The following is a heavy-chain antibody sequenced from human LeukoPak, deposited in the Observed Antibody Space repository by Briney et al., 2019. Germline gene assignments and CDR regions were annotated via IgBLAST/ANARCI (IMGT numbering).Heavy chain of an antibody. V-gene: IGHV3-53*05. J-gene: IGHJ4*02. CDR3: ARGRGYSGYDEGLDY. CDR1: GFTVSRNY. D-gene: IGHD5-12*01. CDR2: IYTGGST. Sequence: GGSLRLSCAASGFTVSRNYMNWVRQPPGMGLEWVSSIYTGGSTYYADSVKGRFTIPRDNSKNTLYLQLNSLRAEDTAVYYCARGRGYSGYDEGLDYWGQGTLVTVSS.